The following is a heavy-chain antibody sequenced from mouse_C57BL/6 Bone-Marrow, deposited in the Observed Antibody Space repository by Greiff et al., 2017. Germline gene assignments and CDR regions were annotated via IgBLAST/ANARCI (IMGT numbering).Heavy chain of an antibody. Sequence: QVQLQQSGAELVRPGTSVKVSCKASGYAFTNYLIEWVKQRPGQGLEWIGVINPGSGGTNYNEKFKGKATLTADKSSSTAYMQLSILTSEDSAVYFCARGNWAWFAYWGQGTLVTVSA. D-gene: IGHD4-1*01. CDR2: INPGSGGT. CDR3: ARGNWAWFAY. V-gene: IGHV1-54*01. J-gene: IGHJ3*01. CDR1: GYAFTNYL.